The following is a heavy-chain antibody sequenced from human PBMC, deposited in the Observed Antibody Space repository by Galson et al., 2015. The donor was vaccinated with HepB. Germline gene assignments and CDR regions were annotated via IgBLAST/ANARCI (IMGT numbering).Heavy chain of an antibody. CDR1: GFTVSSSY. Sequence: SLRLSCAASGFTVSSSYMSWVRQAPGKGLEWVSVIYSGGSTYYADSVKGRFTISRHNSKNTLYLQMNSLRAEDTAVYYCARWKNYYDSSGYYGFDPWGQGTLVTVSS. J-gene: IGHJ5*02. CDR3: ARWKNYYDSSGYYGFDP. V-gene: IGHV3-53*04. CDR2: IYSGGST. D-gene: IGHD3-22*01.